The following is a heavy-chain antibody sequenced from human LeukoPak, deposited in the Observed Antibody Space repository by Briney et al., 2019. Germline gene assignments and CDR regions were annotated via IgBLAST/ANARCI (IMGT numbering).Heavy chain of an antibody. J-gene: IGHJ4*01. Sequence: GGSLRLSCAASGFTFSDSAMSWVRQAPGKGLEWVATLSGSGITTYYADSVKGRFTISRDNSKNTLYLQMNSLRAEDTAVYYCAKGIYSSGWSYFDYWGHGTLVTVSS. CDR3: AKGIYSSGWSYFDY. CDR2: LSGSGITT. D-gene: IGHD6-19*01. CDR1: GFTFSDSA. V-gene: IGHV3-23*01.